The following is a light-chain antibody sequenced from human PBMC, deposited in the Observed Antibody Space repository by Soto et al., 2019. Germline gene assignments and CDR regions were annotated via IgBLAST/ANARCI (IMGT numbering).Light chain of an antibody. V-gene: IGKV3-15*01. CDR3: QQYGNSPLIT. Sequence: EIVMTQSPATLSVSPGERATLSCRASQSVSSNLAWYQQKPGQAPRLLIYGASTRATGIPARFSGSGSGTEFTLTISSLQSEDFAVYYCQQYGNSPLITFGQGTRLEIK. CDR2: GAS. CDR1: QSVSSN. J-gene: IGKJ5*01.